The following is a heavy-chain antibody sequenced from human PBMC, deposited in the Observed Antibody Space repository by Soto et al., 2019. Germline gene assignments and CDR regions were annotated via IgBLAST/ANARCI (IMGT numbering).Heavy chain of an antibody. Sequence: GGSLRLSCAASGFTFSSYGMHWVRQAPGKGLEWVAVISYDGSNKYYADSVKGRFTISRDNSKNTLYLQMNSLRAEDTAVYYCAKPAIYSSSWFDSNWFDPWGQGTLVTVSS. V-gene: IGHV3-30*18. J-gene: IGHJ5*02. CDR1: GFTFSSYG. D-gene: IGHD6-13*01. CDR2: ISYDGSNK. CDR3: AKPAIYSSSWFDSNWFDP.